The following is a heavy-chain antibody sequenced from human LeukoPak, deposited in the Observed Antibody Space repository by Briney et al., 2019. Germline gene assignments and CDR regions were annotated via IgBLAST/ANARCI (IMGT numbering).Heavy chain of an antibody. V-gene: IGHV4-39*07. D-gene: IGHD1-26*01. CDR2: IYYSGST. J-gene: IGHJ4*02. CDR1: GGSIRSSDYF. Sequence: SETLSLTCTVSGGSIRSSDYFWGWIRQPPGKGLEWIGTIYYSGSTYYNPSLKSRVTISVDTSKNQFSLKLSSGTATDTAVYYCAREGAGAHYFDYWGQGTLVTVSS. CDR3: AREGAGAHYFDY.